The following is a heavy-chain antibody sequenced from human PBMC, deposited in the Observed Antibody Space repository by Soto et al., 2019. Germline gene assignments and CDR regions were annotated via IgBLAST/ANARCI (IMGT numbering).Heavy chain of an antibody. CDR3: ARGSKESYPGSRIFDF. J-gene: IGHJ4*02. D-gene: IGHD3-10*01. CDR2: ITDSGGDT. CDR1: GFTFGSYA. Sequence: EVQLLESGGGLVQPGGSLRLSCEASGFTFGSYAMTWVRQAPGEGLEWVSSITDSGGDTKYADSVRGRFTISRDNSKNTLYLQMISLRAEDSAVYYCARGSKESYPGSRIFDFWGRGTLVTVSS. V-gene: IGHV3-23*01.